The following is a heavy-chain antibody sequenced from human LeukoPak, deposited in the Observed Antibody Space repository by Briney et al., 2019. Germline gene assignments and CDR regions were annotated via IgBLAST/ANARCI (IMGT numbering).Heavy chain of an antibody. CDR3: ATFSNTYAAFDI. V-gene: IGHV4-59*01. CDR2: IYYSGTT. CDR1: GGSISSYY. J-gene: IGHJ3*02. D-gene: IGHD5-18*01. Sequence: PSETLSLTCTVSGGSISSYYWSWIRQPPGKGLEWIGYIYYSGTTNYNPSLNSRVTISLDTSKNQFSLKLSSVTAADTAVYYCATFSNTYAAFDIWGQGTMFTVSS.